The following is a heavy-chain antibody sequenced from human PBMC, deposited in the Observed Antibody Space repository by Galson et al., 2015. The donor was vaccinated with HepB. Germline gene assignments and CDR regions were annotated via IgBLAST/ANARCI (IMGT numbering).Heavy chain of an antibody. J-gene: IGHJ3*01. CDR3: ARDPSYHRLYRRATDGFDV. D-gene: IGHD1-14*01. CDR2: ISANHGNT. V-gene: IGHV1-18*01. Sequence: SVKVSCKASGYTFTSFGISWVRQAPGQGFEYMGWISANHGNTDYAQKVQGRVTMTTDTSTSTAYMELRSLTSDDTAVYFCARDPSYHRLYRRATDGFDVWGQGTMVTVSS. CDR1: GYTFTSFG.